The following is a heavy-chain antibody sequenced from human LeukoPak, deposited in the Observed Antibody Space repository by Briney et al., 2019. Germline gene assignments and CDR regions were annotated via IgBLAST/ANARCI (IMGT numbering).Heavy chain of an antibody. V-gene: IGHV3-23*01. CDR1: GFTFSSYA. CDR3: AKASSGWYFDPFDY. D-gene: IGHD6-19*01. CDR2: IGGSGGST. J-gene: IGHJ4*02. Sequence: PGGSLRLSCAASGFTFSSYAMSWVRQAPGKGLEWVSSIGGSGGSTYYADSVKGRFTISRDNSKNTLFLQMNSLRAEDTAVFYCAKASSGWYFDPFDYWGKGTLVTVSS.